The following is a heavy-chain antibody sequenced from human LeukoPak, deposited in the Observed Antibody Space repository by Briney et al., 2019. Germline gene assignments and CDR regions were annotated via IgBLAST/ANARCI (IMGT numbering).Heavy chain of an antibody. CDR2: ISSSSGVI. CDR1: RFNFSVYT. Sequence: GGSLRLSCAASRFNFSVYTMNWVRQAPGKGLEWVSLISSSSGVIYYRDSVKGRFTISRDNAENSLYLQMTNLTAEDTAVYYCASSGFSQGVLDNWGQGTLVTVSS. CDR3: ASSGFSQGVLDN. D-gene: IGHD5-18*01. V-gene: IGHV3-21*06. J-gene: IGHJ1*01.